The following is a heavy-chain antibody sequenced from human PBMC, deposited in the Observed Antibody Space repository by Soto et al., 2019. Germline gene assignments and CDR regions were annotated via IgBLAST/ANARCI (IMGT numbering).Heavy chain of an antibody. CDR2: IKGDGSVT. D-gene: IGHD6-13*01. CDR3: GKDLHIAAAVP. CDR1: GFTFSDYW. Sequence: EVHLVESGGGLVQPGGSLRLSCAASGFTFSDYWMHWVRQAPGKGLVWVSRIKGDGSVTNYADSVKGRFTVSRDNAKNTLYLQMDSLRVEDTALYYCGKDLHIAAAVPWGQGTLVTVSS. J-gene: IGHJ5*02. V-gene: IGHV3-74*01.